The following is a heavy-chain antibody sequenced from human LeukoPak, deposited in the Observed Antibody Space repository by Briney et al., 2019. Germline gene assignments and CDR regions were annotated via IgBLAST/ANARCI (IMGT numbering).Heavy chain of an antibody. Sequence: ASVKVSCKSSGYTFPNYGITWVRQAPGQGLEWMGWIRAYNDNPDYAEKFQGRVTMTTDTSSSTTYMELKSLISDDTAVCFCARDKGMRGSGVGAKVSDYWGQGTLVTVSS. V-gene: IGHV1-18*01. CDR3: ARDKGMRGSGVGAKVSDY. D-gene: IGHD1-26*01. CDR1: GYTFPNYG. CDR2: IRAYNDNP. J-gene: IGHJ4*02.